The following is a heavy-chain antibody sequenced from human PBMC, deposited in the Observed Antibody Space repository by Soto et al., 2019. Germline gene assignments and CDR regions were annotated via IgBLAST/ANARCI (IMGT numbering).Heavy chain of an antibody. V-gene: IGHV3-21*01. D-gene: IGHD1-7*01. CDR1: GFTFSSYS. Sequence: EVQLVESGGGLVKPGGSLRLSCAASGFTFSSYSMNWVRQAPGKGLEWVSSISSSSSYIYYADSVKGRFTISRDNAKNSLYLQMNSLRAEDTAVHYCARDSITGTQDYYFDYWGQGTLVTVSS. CDR2: ISSSSSYI. J-gene: IGHJ4*02. CDR3: ARDSITGTQDYYFDY.